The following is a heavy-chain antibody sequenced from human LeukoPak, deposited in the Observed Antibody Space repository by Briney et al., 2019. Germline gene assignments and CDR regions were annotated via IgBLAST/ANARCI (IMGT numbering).Heavy chain of an antibody. J-gene: IGHJ4*02. V-gene: IGHV1-2*02. CDR1: GYTFTGYY. Sequence: ASVKVSCKASGYTFTGYYMHWVRQAPGQGLEWMGRINPNSGGTNYAQKFQGRVTMTRDTSISTAYMELSRLRSDDTAVYYCASMAGSGSYYNIDYWGQGTLVTVSS. CDR3: ASMAGSGSYYNIDY. CDR2: INPNSGGT. D-gene: IGHD3-10*01.